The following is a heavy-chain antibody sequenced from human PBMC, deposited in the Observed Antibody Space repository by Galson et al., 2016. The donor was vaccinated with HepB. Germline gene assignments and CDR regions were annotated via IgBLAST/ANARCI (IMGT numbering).Heavy chain of an antibody. CDR1: GFTFSNRG. V-gene: IGHV3-30*18. J-gene: IGHJ4*02. D-gene: IGHD2/OR15-2a*01. Sequence: SLRLSCAASGFTFSNRGMHWVRQAPGKGLEWVAADSMDGRRKFYADSVKGRFTISRDNSNNMLFLQMNSLRADDTAVYYCAKRHEYCPPVECSVGYWGQGTRVSVSS. CDR3: AKRHEYCPPVECSVGY. CDR2: DSMDGRRK.